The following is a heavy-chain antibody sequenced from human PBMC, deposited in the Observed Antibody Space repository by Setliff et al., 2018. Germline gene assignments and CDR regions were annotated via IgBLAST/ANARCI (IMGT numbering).Heavy chain of an antibody. CDR2: LHTSGSI. J-gene: IGHJ4*02. V-gene: IGHV4-61*02. D-gene: IGHD3-10*01. Sequence: PSETLSLTCTVSGGSISSGTYYWSWIRQPAGKGLEWIGRLHTSGSIDYKPSLKSRLAISVDTSKNQFSLNLTSVTPADTAVYYCARDSHGSGSFDYWGQGALVTVSS. CDR3: ARDSHGSGSFDY. CDR1: GGSISSGTYY.